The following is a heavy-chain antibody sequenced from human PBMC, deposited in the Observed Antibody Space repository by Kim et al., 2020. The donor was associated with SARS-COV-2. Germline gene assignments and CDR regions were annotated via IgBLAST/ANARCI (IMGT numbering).Heavy chain of an antibody. CDR2: ISYDGSNK. D-gene: IGHD6-19*01. CDR1: GFTFSSYA. V-gene: IGHV3-30*04. Sequence: GGSLRLSCAASGFTFSSYAMHWVRQAPGKGLEWVAVISYDGSNKYYADSVKGRFTISRDNSKNTLYLQMNSLRAEDTAVYYCARDLSEVQWLVHYYYYYGTNVWGQGTTVTVSS. J-gene: IGHJ6*02. CDR3: ARDLSEVQWLVHYYYYYGTNV.